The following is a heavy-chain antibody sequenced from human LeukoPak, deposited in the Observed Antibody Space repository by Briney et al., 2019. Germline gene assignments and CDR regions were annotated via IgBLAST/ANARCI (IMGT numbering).Heavy chain of an antibody. Sequence: GGSMRLSCEVSGFSFSNYWMSWVRQAPGKGLEWVANINKDGTEKYYVDSLKGRFTISRDNAKNSLYLQMNSLRAEDTAVYYCARDLGGGPPGYWGQGDLVTVSP. CDR1: GFSFSNYW. D-gene: IGHD4-23*01. V-gene: IGHV3-7*01. J-gene: IGHJ4*02. CDR2: INKDGTEK. CDR3: ARDLGGGPPGY.